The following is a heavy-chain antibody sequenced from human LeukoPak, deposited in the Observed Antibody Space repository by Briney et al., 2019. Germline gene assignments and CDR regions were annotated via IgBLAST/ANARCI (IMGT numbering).Heavy chain of an antibody. J-gene: IGHJ6*03. Sequence: SQTLSLTCTVSGGSISSGDYYWSWIRQPPGKGLEWIGYIYYSGSTYYNPSLKSRDTISVDTSRNQFSLKLSSVTAADTAVYYCARDHNWNDPYYYYYMDVWGKGTTVTVSS. CDR2: IYYSGST. CDR3: ARDHNWNDPYYYYYMDV. CDR1: GGSISSGDYY. D-gene: IGHD1-20*01. V-gene: IGHV4-30-4*08.